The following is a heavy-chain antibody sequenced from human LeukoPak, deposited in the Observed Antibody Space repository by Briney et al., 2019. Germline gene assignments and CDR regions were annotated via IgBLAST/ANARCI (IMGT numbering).Heavy chain of an antibody. CDR2: INHGGST. CDR3: ARSTGYSRTYDY. J-gene: IGHJ4*02. Sequence: PSETLSLTCAVYGGSFSGYYWSWIRQPPGKGLEWIGEINHGGSTNYNPSLKSRVTISVDTSKNQFSLKLSSVTAADTAVYYCARSTGYSRTYDYWGQGTLVTVSS. V-gene: IGHV4-34*01. CDR1: GGSFSGYY. D-gene: IGHD6-13*01.